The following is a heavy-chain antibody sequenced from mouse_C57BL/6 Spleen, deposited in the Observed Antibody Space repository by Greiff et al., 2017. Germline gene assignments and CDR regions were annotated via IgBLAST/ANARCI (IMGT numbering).Heavy chain of an antibody. J-gene: IGHJ1*03. V-gene: IGHV1-53*01. CDR1: GYTFTSYW. D-gene: IGHD1-1*01. Sequence: VQLQQPGTELVKPGASVKLSCKASGYTFTSYWMHWVKQRPGQGLEWIGNINPSNGGTNYNEKFKSKATLTVDKSSRTAYMQLSSLTSEDSAVYDCSTVVANWYFEVWGTGTTVTVSS. CDR3: STVVANWYFEV. CDR2: INPSNGGT.